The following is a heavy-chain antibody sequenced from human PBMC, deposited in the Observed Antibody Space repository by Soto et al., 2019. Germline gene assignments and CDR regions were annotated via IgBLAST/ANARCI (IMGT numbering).Heavy chain of an antibody. V-gene: IGHV3-48*01. J-gene: IGHJ4*02. D-gene: IGHD6-19*01. CDR1: GFTLSAYS. Sequence: LRLSCAASGFTLSAYSMNWVRQAPGKGLEWISFINSGSDTIYYGDSVKGRFTISIDNAKNTLYLQMNSLRAEDTAVYYCAKDWTSSSGLFWGQGTLVNVSS. CDR3: AKDWTSSSGLF. CDR2: INSGSDTI.